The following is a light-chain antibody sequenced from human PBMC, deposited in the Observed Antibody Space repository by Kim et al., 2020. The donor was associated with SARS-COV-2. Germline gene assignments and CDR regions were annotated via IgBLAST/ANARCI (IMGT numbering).Light chain of an antibody. CDR1: SSDIGDYKY. CDR2: AVS. J-gene: IGLJ1*01. Sequence: ITISCAGSSSDIGDYKYVSWYQQHPGKAPKLIISAVSDRPSGISNRFSGSKSGNTASLTISGLQAEDEADYYCSSYTSSSTLNYVFGTGTKVTVL. CDR3: SSYTSSSTLNYV. V-gene: IGLV2-14*04.